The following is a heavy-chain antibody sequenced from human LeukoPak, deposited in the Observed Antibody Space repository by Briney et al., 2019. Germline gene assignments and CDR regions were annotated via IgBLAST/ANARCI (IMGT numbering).Heavy chain of an antibody. V-gene: IGHV4-59*08. CDR3: ARLRGWSSYGYESDY. CDR1: GGSISSYY. Sequence: SETLSLTCTVSGGSISSYYWSWIRQPPGKGLEWIGYIYYSGSTNYNPSLKSRVTISVDTSKNQFSLKLSSVTAADTAVYYCARLRGWSSYGYESDYWGQGTLVTVSS. D-gene: IGHD5-18*01. CDR2: IYYSGST. J-gene: IGHJ4*02.